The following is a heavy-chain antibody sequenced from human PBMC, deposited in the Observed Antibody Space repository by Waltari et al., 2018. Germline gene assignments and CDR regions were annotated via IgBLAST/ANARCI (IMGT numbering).Heavy chain of an antibody. V-gene: IGHV3-53*01. J-gene: IGHJ6*02. CDR1: GFTVSSNY. D-gene: IGHD6-13*01. CDR2: IYSGGST. CDR3: ARDRIAAAAPTYNDYYYGMDV. Sequence: EVQLVESGGGLIQPGGSLRLSCAASGFTVSSNYMSWVRQAPGKGLEWVSVIYSGGSTYYADSVKGRFTISRDNSKNTLYLQMNSLRAEDTAVYYCARDRIAAAAPTYNDYYYGMDVWGQGTTVTVSS.